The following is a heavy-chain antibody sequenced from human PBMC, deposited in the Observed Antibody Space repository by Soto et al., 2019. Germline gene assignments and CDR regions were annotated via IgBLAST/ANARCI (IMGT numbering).Heavy chain of an antibody. V-gene: IGHV1-2*02. CDR1: GFSFTGYY. D-gene: IGHD6-6*01. CDR2: INAHSGGR. CDR3: AKDLTRQLAYWLDP. Sequence: ASVKVSCKASGFSFTGYYIHWLRQAPGQGLEWMGWINAHSGGREYAQKFQGRVTLTRDTSIATAYLTLASLTSDDTALYYCAKDLTRQLAYWLDPWGQGTQVTVSS. J-gene: IGHJ5*02.